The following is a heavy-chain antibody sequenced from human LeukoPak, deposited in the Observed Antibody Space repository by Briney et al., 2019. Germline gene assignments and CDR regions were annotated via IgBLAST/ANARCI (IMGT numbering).Heavy chain of an antibody. CDR2: MYATGTT. D-gene: IGHD3-10*01. Sequence: PSETLSLTCTVSDTSINTYYWSWIRQPAGKGLEWIGHMYATGTTNYNPSLESRVSMSIDTSKNQISLNLRSVTAADTAVYYCAKVAKYYYGPETYFFFENWGQGTLVTVSS. J-gene: IGHJ4*02. V-gene: IGHV4-4*07. CDR3: AKVAKYYYGPETYFFFEN. CDR1: DTSINTYY.